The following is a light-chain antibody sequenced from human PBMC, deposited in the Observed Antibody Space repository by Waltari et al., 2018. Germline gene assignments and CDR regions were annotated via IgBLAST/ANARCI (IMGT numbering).Light chain of an antibody. V-gene: IGLV1-51*01. Sequence: QSVLTQPPSVSAAPGQKVTISCSGSSSNIGNNDVSWYQQFPGTAPKLLITDNNKRPFGIPERFSGSKSGTSATLGITGLQTGDEADYYCATWDSRLSVVVFGGGTKVTVL. CDR3: ATWDSRLSVVV. CDR2: DNN. J-gene: IGLJ3*02. CDR1: SSNIGNND.